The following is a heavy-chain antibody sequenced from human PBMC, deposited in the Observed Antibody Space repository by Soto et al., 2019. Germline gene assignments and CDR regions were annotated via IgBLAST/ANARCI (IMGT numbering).Heavy chain of an antibody. V-gene: IGHV1-18*01. D-gene: IGHD3-16*01. Sequence: ASVKVSCKASGYTFTSYGISWVRQPPGQGIEWMGWISAYNGNTNYAQKLQGRVTMTTDTSTSTAYMELRSMRSDATAVYYCASNPGRTLPWGQGTLVTVSS. J-gene: IGHJ5*02. CDR3: ASNPGRTLP. CDR1: GYTFTSYG. CDR2: ISAYNGNT.